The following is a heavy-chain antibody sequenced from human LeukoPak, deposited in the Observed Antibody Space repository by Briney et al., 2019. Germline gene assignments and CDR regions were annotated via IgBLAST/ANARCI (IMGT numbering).Heavy chain of an antibody. Sequence: ASVRVSCKASGYTFTGYYMHWVRQAPGQGLEWMGWINPNSGGTNYAQKFQGWVTMTRDTSISTAYMELSRLRSDDTAVYYCASSYSSSWYHMGYWGQGILVTVSS. J-gene: IGHJ4*02. CDR2: INPNSGGT. V-gene: IGHV1-2*04. CDR3: ASSYSSSWYHMGY. CDR1: GYTFTGYY. D-gene: IGHD6-13*01.